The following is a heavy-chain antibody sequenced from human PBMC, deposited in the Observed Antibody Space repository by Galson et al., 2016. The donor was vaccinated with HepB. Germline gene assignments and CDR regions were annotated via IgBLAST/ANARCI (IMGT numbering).Heavy chain of an antibody. Sequence: SLRLSCAASGLTFKNHWMSWVRQAPGKGLEWVSIIHSGGTTYYADSVKGRFTISKDNSKNTLYLQMNSLKASDTAMYYCARSSPTTVVTQIFDYWGQGTLVTVSS. CDR2: IHSGGTT. CDR1: GLTFKNHW. D-gene: IGHD4-23*01. V-gene: IGHV3-53*01. CDR3: ARSSPTTVVTQIFDY. J-gene: IGHJ4*02.